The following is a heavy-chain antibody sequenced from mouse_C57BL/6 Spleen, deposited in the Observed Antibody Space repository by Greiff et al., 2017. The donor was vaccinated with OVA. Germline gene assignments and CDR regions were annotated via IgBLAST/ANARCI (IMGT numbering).Heavy chain of an antibody. CDR3: ARDRDGSSYRWYFDV. D-gene: IGHD1-1*01. Sequence: DVQLQESGPGLVKPSQSLSLSCSVTGYSITSGYYWNWIRQFPGNKLEWMGYISYDGSNNYNPSLKNRISITRDTSKNQFFLKLNSVTTEDTATYYCARDRDGSSYRWYFDVWGTGTTVTVSS. CDR2: ISYDGSN. J-gene: IGHJ1*03. CDR1: GYSITSGYY. V-gene: IGHV3-6*01.